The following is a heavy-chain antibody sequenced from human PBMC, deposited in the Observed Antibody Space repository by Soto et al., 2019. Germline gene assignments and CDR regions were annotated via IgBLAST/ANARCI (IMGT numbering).Heavy chain of an antibody. J-gene: IGHJ4*02. V-gene: IGHV4-4*02. CDR2: SHQSGNT. CDR3: ATRATGRVY. CDR1: GVSIGSHDW. Sequence: QVQLQESGPGLVKPSGTLSLTCAVSGVSIGSHDWWTWVRQPPGKGLEWIGESHQSGNTNYNPSLERRVTLSLDKSKNHFSLQLSSVTVADTAVYYCATRATGRVYWGQGTLVTVSS. D-gene: IGHD5-12*01.